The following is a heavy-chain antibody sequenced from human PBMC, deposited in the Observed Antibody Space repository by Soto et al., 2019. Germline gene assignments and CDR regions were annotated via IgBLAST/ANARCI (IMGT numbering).Heavy chain of an antibody. CDR2: IWYDGSNK. V-gene: IGHV3-33*01. D-gene: IGHD6-13*01. J-gene: IGHJ6*02. Sequence: RLSCAASGFTFSSYGMHWVRQAPGKGLEWVAVIWYDGSNKYYADSVKGRFTISRDNSKNTLYLQMNSLRAEDTAVYYCARGLLYSSSWYSGYYYYGMDVWGQGTTVTVSS. CDR1: GFTFSSYG. CDR3: ARGLLYSSSWYSGYYYYGMDV.